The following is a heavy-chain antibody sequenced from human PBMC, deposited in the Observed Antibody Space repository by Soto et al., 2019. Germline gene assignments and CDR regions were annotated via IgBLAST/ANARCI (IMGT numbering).Heavy chain of an antibody. Sequence: HPGGSLRLSCAASGFTFSSYAMSWVRQAPGKGLEWVSAISGSGGSTYYADSVKGRFTISRDNSKNTLYLQMNSLRAEDTAVYYFAPLSGTFDAFDSWGQGTMVTVAS. D-gene: IGHD3-9*01. CDR3: APLSGTFDAFDS. CDR1: GFTFSSYA. J-gene: IGHJ3*02. V-gene: IGHV3-23*01. CDR2: ISGSGGST.